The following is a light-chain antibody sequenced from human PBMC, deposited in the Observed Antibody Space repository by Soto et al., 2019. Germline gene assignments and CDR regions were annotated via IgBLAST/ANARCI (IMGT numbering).Light chain of an antibody. V-gene: IGLV1-40*01. CDR2: GDY. CDR1: SSNIGAGFD. Sequence: QSVLTQPPSVSGSPGQSVTISCSWISSNIGAGFDVHWYQQLPGTAPKLLIYGDYNRPSGVPDRFSASKSGTSASLAITGLQAEDEADYYCQSYDSSLSGYVFGTGTKVTV. J-gene: IGLJ1*01. CDR3: QSYDSSLSGYV.